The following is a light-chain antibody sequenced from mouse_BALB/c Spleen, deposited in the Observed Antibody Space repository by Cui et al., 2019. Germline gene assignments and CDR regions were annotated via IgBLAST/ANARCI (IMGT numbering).Light chain of an antibody. CDR2: WAS. CDR3: QQHYSTPLT. J-gene: IGKJ5*01. Sequence: DIVITQSHKSMSTSVGDRLSINCNASQAVSTAVAWYQQKPGESPKLLIYWASTRHTGVPDRFTGSGSGTDYTLSISSVQAEDLALYYCQQHYSTPLTFGAGTELELK. V-gene: IGKV6-25*01. CDR1: QAVSTA.